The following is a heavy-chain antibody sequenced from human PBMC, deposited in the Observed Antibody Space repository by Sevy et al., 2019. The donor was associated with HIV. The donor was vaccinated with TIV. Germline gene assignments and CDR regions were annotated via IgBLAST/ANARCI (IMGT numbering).Heavy chain of an antibody. Sequence: GGSLRLSCAVSGFTFRNFWMSWVRQAPGKGLEWVANIRQDGSEKYYVDSVRGRFTISRDNAKNSLFLQLNSLRAEDTATYYCARDRVVHNDYIFVAYYYGMDVWGQRTTVTVSS. CDR1: GFTFRNFW. V-gene: IGHV3-7*03. J-gene: IGHJ6*02. CDR3: ARDRVVHNDYIFVAYYYGMDV. CDR2: IRQDGSEK. D-gene: IGHD4-4*01.